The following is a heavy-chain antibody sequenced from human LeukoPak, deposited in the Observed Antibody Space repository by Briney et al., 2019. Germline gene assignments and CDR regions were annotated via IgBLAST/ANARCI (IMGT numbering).Heavy chain of an antibody. J-gene: IGHJ5*02. CDR1: GYTFTGYY. D-gene: IGHD6-6*01. CDR3: ARGPRLAARENWFDP. CDR2: INPNSGRT. Sequence: ASVKVSCKASGYTFTGYYMHWVRQAPGQGLEWMGRINPNSGRTNYAQQFQGRVTMTRDTSISTAYMELSRLRSDDTAVYYCARGPRLAARENWFDPWGQGTLVTVSS. V-gene: IGHV1-2*06.